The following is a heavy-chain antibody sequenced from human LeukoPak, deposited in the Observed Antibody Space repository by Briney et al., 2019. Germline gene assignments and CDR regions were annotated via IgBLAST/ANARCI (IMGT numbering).Heavy chain of an antibody. CDR3: ARGRSWSGYPDDAFDI. D-gene: IGHD3-3*01. J-gene: IGHJ3*02. V-gene: IGHV1-8*03. Sequence: ASVKVSCKASGYTFTSYDINWVRQATGQGLERMGWMNPNSGNTGYAQKFQGRVTITRNTSISTAYMELSSLRSEDTAVYYCARGRSWSGYPDDAFDIWGQGTVVTVSS. CDR2: MNPNSGNT. CDR1: GYTFTSYD.